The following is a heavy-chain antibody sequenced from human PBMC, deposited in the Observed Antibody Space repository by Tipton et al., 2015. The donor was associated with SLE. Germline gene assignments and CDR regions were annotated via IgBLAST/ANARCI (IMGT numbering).Heavy chain of an antibody. CDR1: GGSISTYY. J-gene: IGHJ3*02. Sequence: TLSLTCIVSGGSISTYYWSWIRQPPGKGLEWIGCIHYSGSTNYNSSLKSRVTISVDTSKNQFSLKLSSVTAADTAVYYCARHDMEQWYAFDIWGQGTMVTVSS. CDR2: IHYSGST. CDR3: ARHDMEQWYAFDI. V-gene: IGHV4-59*08. D-gene: IGHD6-19*01.